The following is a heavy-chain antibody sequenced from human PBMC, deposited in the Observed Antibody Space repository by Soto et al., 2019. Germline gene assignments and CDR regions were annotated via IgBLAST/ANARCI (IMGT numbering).Heavy chain of an antibody. CDR3: AREASAVLALDY. V-gene: IGHV4-4*02. D-gene: IGHD6-19*01. CDR2: ISHTGTT. Sequence: PSETLSLTCAVSGDSISGSQWWSWVRLPPGKGLEWIGEISHTGTTNYNPSLKSRVTMSVDKPKNQFSLNLTSVTAADTALYYCAREASAVLALDYWGQGTLVTVSS. J-gene: IGHJ4*02. CDR1: GDSISGSQW.